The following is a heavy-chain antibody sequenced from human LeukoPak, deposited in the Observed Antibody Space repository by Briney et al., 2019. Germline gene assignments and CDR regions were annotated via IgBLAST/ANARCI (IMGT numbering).Heavy chain of an antibody. D-gene: IGHD6-13*01. Sequence: ASVKVSCKASGYTFTGYYMHWVRQAPGQGLEWMGWINPKSGGTNYAQKFQGRVTMTRDTSISTAYMELSRLRSDDTAVYYCASSSKGGYSRDAFDIWGQGTMVTVSP. CDR2: INPKSGGT. J-gene: IGHJ3*02. CDR3: ASSSKGGYSRDAFDI. V-gene: IGHV1-2*02. CDR1: GYTFTGYY.